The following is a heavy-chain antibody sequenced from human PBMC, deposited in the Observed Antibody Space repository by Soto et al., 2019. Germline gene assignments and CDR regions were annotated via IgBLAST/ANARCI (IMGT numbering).Heavy chain of an antibody. V-gene: IGHV3-48*01. CDR2: ITSGSRAM. J-gene: IGHJ4*02. Sequence: EVQLVESGGGLVQPGGSLRLSCAASGFTFSTYDMNWVRQAPGKGLEWVSYITSGSRAMLYADSVKGRFTISRDNANNSLLLQMNSLTAEDTSVYYCARDPSGMTDFDLWGQGTLVTVSS. D-gene: IGHD1-26*01. CDR1: GFTFSTYD. CDR3: ARDPSGMTDFDL.